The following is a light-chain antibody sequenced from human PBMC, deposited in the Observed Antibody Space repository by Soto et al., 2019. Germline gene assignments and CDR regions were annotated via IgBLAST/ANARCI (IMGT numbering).Light chain of an antibody. V-gene: IGLV2-18*02. Sequence: QSALTQPPSVSGYPGQSVTISCTGTSSDVGSYNRVSWYQQPPGTAPKVMIYEVTNRPSGVPDRFSGSKSGNTASLTISGLQADDEDDDYCSSYTGSNTLVFGGGTKLTVL. CDR3: SSYTGSNTLV. J-gene: IGLJ2*01. CDR2: EVT. CDR1: SSDVGSYNR.